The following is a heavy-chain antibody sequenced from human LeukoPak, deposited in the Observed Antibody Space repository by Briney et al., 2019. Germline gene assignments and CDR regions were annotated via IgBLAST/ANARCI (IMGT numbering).Heavy chain of an antibody. D-gene: IGHD5-18*01. CDR3: AKDGEYSYGKSNYYFDY. V-gene: IGHV3-23*01. J-gene: IGHJ4*02. Sequence: GGSLRLSCAASGFTFSSYAMSWVRQAPGKGLEWVSAISGSGGSTYYADSVKGRFTISRDNSKNTLYLQMNSLRAEDTAVYYCAKDGEYSYGKSNYYFDYWGQGTLVTVSS. CDR1: GFTFSSYA. CDR2: ISGSGGST.